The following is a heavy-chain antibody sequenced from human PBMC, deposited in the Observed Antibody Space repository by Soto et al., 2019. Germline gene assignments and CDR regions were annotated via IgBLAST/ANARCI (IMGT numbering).Heavy chain of an antibody. CDR3: ARFSGGSYNTYYFYYGMDV. V-gene: IGHV1-18*01. J-gene: IGHJ6*02. CDR2: ISAYNGNT. Sequence: ASVKVSCKASGYTFTSYGISWVRQAPGQGLDWMRWISAYNGNTKYAQDLQGRVTMTTDTSTSTAYMELRSLRSDDTAVYYCARFSGGSYNTYYFYYGMDVWGQGTTVTVSS. D-gene: IGHD2-15*01. CDR1: GYTFTSYG.